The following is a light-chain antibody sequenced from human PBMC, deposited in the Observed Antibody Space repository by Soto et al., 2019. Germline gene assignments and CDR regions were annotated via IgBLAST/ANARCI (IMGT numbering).Light chain of an antibody. CDR1: QSVSSN. Sequence: EIVMTQSPATLSVSPGERATLSCRASQSVSSNLAWYQQKPGQAPSLLIYHASTRTTGIPARFSGSGSGTEFTLTISSLQSEDFAVYYCQQYNKWPLTFGGGTKVEIK. V-gene: IGKV3-15*01. CDR2: HAS. J-gene: IGKJ4*01. CDR3: QQYNKWPLT.